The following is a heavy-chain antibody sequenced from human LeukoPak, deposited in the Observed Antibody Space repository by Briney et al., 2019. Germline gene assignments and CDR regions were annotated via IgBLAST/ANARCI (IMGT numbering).Heavy chain of an antibody. J-gene: IGHJ4*02. CDR2: INHSGSA. D-gene: IGHD3-10*01. V-gene: IGHV4-34*01. CDR1: GGSFSGYY. Sequence: SETLCLTCAVYGGSFSGYYWSWIRQPPGKGLEWIGEINHSGSANYNPSLKSRVTISVDTSKNQFSLKLSSVTAADTAVYYCARLPSGNYYGSGSYYRSVYFDYWGQGTLVTVSS. CDR3: ARLPSGNYYGSGSYYRSVYFDY.